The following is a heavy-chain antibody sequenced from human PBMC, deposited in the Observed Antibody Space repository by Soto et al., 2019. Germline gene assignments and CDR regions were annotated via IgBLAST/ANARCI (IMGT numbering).Heavy chain of an antibody. Sequence: GGSLRLSCAASGFTFSSYGMHWVRQAPGKGLEWVAVISYDGSNKYYADSVKGRFTISRDNSKNTLYLQMNSLRAEDTAVYYCAKEILKLSPRAHAFDIWGQGTMVTVSS. CDR3: AKEILKLSPRAHAFDI. D-gene: IGHD1-26*01. CDR2: ISYDGSNK. CDR1: GFTFSSYG. J-gene: IGHJ3*02. V-gene: IGHV3-30*18.